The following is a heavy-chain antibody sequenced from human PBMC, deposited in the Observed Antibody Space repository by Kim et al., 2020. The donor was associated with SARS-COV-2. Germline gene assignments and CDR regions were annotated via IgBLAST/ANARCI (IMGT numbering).Heavy chain of an antibody. CDR3: ARDLGGYFDY. V-gene: IGHV3-30-3*01. D-gene: IGHD2-15*01. J-gene: IGHJ4*02. CDR2: NK. Sequence: NKYDADSEKGRFTIYRDNSKNTLYLQMNSLRAEDTAVYYCARDLGGYFDYWGQGTLVTVSS.